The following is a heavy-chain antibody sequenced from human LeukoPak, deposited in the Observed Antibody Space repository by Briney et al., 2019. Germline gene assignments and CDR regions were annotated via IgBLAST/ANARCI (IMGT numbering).Heavy chain of an antibody. CDR3: ARGDVDTAMVPDY. CDR1: GGSFSGYY. CDR2: INHRGST. Sequence: SETLSLTCAVYGGSFSGYYWSWIRQSPGKGLEWIGEINHRGSTYYNPSLKSRVTISVDTSKNQFSLKLSSVTAADTAVYYCARGDVDTAMVPDYWGQGTLVTVSS. J-gene: IGHJ4*02. D-gene: IGHD5-18*01. V-gene: IGHV4-34*01.